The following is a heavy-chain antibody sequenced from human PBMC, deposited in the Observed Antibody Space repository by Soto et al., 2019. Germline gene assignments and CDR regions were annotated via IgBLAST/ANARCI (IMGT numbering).Heavy chain of an antibody. Sequence: SETLSLTYAVYGGSFSGYYWSWIRQPPGKGLEWIGEINHSGSTNYNPSLKSRVTISVDTSKNQFSLKLSSVTAADTAVYYCARGHPGNDFWSGYYTHYFDYWGQGTLVTVSS. V-gene: IGHV4-34*01. CDR2: INHSGST. J-gene: IGHJ4*02. CDR1: GGSFSGYY. D-gene: IGHD3-3*01. CDR3: ARGHPGNDFWSGYYTHYFDY.